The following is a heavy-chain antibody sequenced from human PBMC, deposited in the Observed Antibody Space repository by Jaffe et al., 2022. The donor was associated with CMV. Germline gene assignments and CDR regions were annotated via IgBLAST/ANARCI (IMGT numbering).Heavy chain of an antibody. J-gene: IGHJ4*02. Sequence: EVQVVESGGDLVKPGGSLRLSCAASRFTFSNAWMSWVRQAPGKGLEWVGRIKSKVDGGATDFAAPVKGRFTISRDDSKNTLYLQMNSLKTEDTGVYYCVIGRKWLRQYYFDSWGQGTLVTVSS. CDR1: RFTFSNAW. CDR3: VIGRKWLRQYYFDS. CDR2: IKSKVDGGAT. D-gene: IGHD5-12*01. V-gene: IGHV3-15*01.